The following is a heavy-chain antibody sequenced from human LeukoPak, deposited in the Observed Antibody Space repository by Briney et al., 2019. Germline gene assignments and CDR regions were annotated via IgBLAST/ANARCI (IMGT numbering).Heavy chain of an antibody. J-gene: IGHJ4*02. D-gene: IGHD3-22*01. CDR1: VDSISSSKW. CDR2: IYYSGST. Sequence: SETLSLTCAVFVDSISSSKWWSWVRQPPGKGLEWIGSIYYSGSTYYNPSLKSRVTISVDTSKNQFSLKLSSVTAADTAVYYCASEPLITYYYDSSGTYYWGQGTLVTVSS. CDR3: ASEPLITYYYDSSGTYY. V-gene: IGHV4-39*01.